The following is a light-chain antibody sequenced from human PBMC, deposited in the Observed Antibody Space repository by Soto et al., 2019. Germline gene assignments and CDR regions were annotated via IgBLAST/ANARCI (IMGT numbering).Light chain of an antibody. V-gene: IGKV3-15*01. J-gene: IGKJ2*01. CDR1: QSVSSN. Sequence: EIVMTQSPATLSVSPGERATLSCRASQSVSSNLAWYQQKPGQAPRLLIYGASTRATGIPDRFSGSGSGTEFTLTISSLQSEYFAVYYCQQYNNWPFYTFGQGTKLEIK. CDR2: GAS. CDR3: QQYNNWPFYT.